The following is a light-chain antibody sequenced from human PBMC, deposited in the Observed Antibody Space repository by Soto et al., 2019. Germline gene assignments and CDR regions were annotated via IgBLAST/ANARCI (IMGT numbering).Light chain of an antibody. Sequence: VTLSCRANQTITSNLAWYQQKPGQAPRLLIYGASTRATGIPVRFSGSGSATEFTLTISSLQSEDFAAYYCQHYNNWIASFGGGTKVDIK. CDR2: GAS. CDR3: QHYNNWIAS. CDR1: QTITSN. V-gene: IGKV3-15*01. J-gene: IGKJ4*01.